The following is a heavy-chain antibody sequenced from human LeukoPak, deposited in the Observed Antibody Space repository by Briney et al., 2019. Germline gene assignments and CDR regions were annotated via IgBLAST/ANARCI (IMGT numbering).Heavy chain of an antibody. CDR3: ARFRLDYYDSSGLDY. CDR2: ISSSSSYI. Sequence: PGGSLRLSCAASGFTFSSYSMNWVRQAPGKGLEWVSSISSSSSYIYYADSVKGRFTISRDNAKNSLYLQMNSLRAEDTAVYYCARFRLDYYDSSGLDYWGQGTLVTVSS. D-gene: IGHD3-22*01. V-gene: IGHV3-21*01. J-gene: IGHJ4*02. CDR1: GFTFSSYS.